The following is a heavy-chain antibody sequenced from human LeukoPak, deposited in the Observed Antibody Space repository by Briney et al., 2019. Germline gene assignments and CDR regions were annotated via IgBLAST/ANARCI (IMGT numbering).Heavy chain of an antibody. CDR3: ARQGRDGYNYYFDY. V-gene: IGHV4-31*03. CDR2: IYYSGST. Sequence: SVTLTLTCTVSGGSISSGGYYWSWIRQHPGKGLEWIGYIYYSGSTYYNPSLKSRVTISVDTSKNQFSLKLSSVTAADTAVYYCARQGRDGYNYYFDYWGQGTLVTVSS. CDR1: GGSISSGGYY. D-gene: IGHD5-24*01. J-gene: IGHJ4*02.